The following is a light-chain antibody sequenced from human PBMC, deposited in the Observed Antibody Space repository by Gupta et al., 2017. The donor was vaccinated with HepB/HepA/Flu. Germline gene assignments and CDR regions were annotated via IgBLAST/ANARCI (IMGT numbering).Light chain of an antibody. CDR3: AAWDDSLNGRVV. J-gene: IGLJ2*01. CDR2: RNN. Sequence: QSVLTPPPSASGTPGQRVTISCSGSRSNIGSNYVYWYQQLPGTAPKILIYRNNQRPSGVPDRFSVSKSGSSASLAIMGLRSEDEAHYYCAAWDDSLNGRVVFGGGTNLTVL. CDR1: RSNIGSNY. V-gene: IGLV1-47*01.